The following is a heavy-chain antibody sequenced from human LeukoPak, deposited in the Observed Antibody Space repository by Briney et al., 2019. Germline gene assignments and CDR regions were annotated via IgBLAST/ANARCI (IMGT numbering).Heavy chain of an antibody. D-gene: IGHD6-13*01. J-gene: IGHJ5*02. CDR3: ARDLLREYSSSWFDP. CDR1: GGSISSYY. V-gene: IGHV4-4*07. CDR2: IYTSGST. Sequence: SETLSLTCTVSGGSISSYYWSWIRQPPGKGLEWIWRIYTSGSTNYNPSLKSRVTMSVDTSKNQFSLKLSSVTAADTAVYYCARDLLREYSSSWFDPWGQGTLVTVSS.